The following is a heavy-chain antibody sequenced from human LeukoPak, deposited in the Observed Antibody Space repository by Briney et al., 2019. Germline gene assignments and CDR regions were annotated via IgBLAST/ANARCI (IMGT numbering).Heavy chain of an antibody. Sequence: GGSLRLSCAASGFTFSTYCMHWVRQTPGKGPMWVSRICPDGTVTNYADSVKARFIISRDNARNTVYLQMNSLRVEDTAVYYCVRDFRSADYWGQGTLVTVSS. CDR3: VRDFRSADY. J-gene: IGHJ4*02. V-gene: IGHV3-74*01. CDR1: GFTFSTYC. CDR2: ICPDGTVT.